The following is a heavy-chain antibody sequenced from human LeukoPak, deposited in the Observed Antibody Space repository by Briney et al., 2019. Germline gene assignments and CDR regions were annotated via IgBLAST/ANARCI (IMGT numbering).Heavy chain of an antibody. CDR2: IIPIFGIA. J-gene: IGHJ5*02. CDR3: ARLSGVGYCSGGSCSNNWFDP. V-gene: IGHV1-69*04. D-gene: IGHD2-15*01. Sequence: SVNVSCKASGGTFSSYAISWVRQAPGPGLEWMGRIIPIFGIANYAQKFQGRVTITADKSTSTAYMELSSLRSEYTAVYYCARLSGVGYCSGGSCSNNWFDPWGQGTLVTVSS. CDR1: GGTFSSYA.